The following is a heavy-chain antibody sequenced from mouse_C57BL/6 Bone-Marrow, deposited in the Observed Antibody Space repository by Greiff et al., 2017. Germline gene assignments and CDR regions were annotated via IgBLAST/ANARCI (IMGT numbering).Heavy chain of an antibody. CDR3: ARWGWLLRGGFAY. D-gene: IGHD2-3*01. V-gene: IGHV1-59*01. CDR2: IDPSDSYT. CDR1: GYTFTSYW. J-gene: IGHJ3*01. Sequence: QVQLQQPGAELVRPGTSVKLSCKASGYTFTSYWMHWVKQRPGQGLEWIGVIDPSDSYTNYNQKFKGKATLTVDTSSSTAYMQLSSLPSEDSAVYYCARWGWLLRGGFAYWGQGTLVTVSA.